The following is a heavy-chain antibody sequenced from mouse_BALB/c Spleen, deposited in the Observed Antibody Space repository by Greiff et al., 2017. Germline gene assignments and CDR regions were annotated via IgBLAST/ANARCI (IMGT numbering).Heavy chain of an antibody. V-gene: IGHV1-4*01. J-gene: IGHJ3*01. D-gene: IGHD2-10*02. CDR1: GYTFPSYT. Sequence: QVQLQPSGAELARPGASVKMSCKASGYTFPSYTMHWVKQRPGQGLEWIGYINPSSGYTNYNQKFKDKATLTADKSSSTAYMQLSSLTSEDSAVYYCARAYGNYERFAYWGQGTLVTVSA. CDR3: ARAYGNYERFAY. CDR2: INPSSGYT.